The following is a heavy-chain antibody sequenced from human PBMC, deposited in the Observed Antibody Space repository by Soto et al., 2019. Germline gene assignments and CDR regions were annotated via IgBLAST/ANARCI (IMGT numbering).Heavy chain of an antibody. V-gene: IGHV3-30-3*01. CDR2: ISYDGSNK. D-gene: IGHD5-12*01. J-gene: IGHJ4*02. CDR1: GFTFSSYA. Sequence: QVQLVESGGGVVQPGRSLRLSCAASGFTFSSYAMHWVRQAPGKGLEWVAVISYDGSNKYYADSVKGRFTISRDNSKNTLYMQMNSLRAEDTAVYYCARSPTTTSYFDYWGQGTLVTVSS. CDR3: ARSPTTTSYFDY.